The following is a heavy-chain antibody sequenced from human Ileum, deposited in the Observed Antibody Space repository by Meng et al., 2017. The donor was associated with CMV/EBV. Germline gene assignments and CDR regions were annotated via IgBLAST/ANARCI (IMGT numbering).Heavy chain of an antibody. Sequence: TFTSYDLNWVRQAAVQGLELMGWVNTISVNTAYAQQFQGSVTIMPNTSLTTPYIALTSLSSEDTAIYYCVSGRNVNPQVAAGVFDYWGRGTLVTVSS. CDR2: VNTISVNT. V-gene: IGHV1-8*03. CDR1: TFTSYD. CDR3: VSGRNVNPQVAAGVFDY. J-gene: IGHJ4*02. D-gene: IGHD2-15*01.